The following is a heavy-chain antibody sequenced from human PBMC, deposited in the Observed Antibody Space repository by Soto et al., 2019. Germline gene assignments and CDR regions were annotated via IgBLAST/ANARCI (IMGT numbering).Heavy chain of an antibody. D-gene: IGHD2-21*02. V-gene: IGHV4-4*02. Sequence: SETLSLTCAVSGDSISSGNWWSWVRQSPGKGLEWIGYIYYSGTTNYNPYLKSRVTISVDTSKNQFSLKLNSVTAADTAVFYCARVEVGTRIGYYFGFWGQGTLVTVSS. CDR3: ARVEVGTRIGYYFGF. J-gene: IGHJ4*02. CDR2: IYYSGTT. CDR1: GDSISSGNW.